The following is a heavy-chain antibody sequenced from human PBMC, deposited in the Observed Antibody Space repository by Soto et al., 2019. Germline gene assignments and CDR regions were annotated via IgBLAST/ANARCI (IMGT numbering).Heavy chain of an antibody. Sequence: QVHHMQSGPEVRKPGASVQVSCKASGYTFSAYGIHWERQAPGQRPEWVGWINAGNGDTKYSQRFQGRVTITRDTSATTSYMELSSLTSEDTAVYFCATYIMGGTNYWGQGALVTVSS. D-gene: IGHD1-26*01. CDR3: ATYIMGGTNY. J-gene: IGHJ4*02. V-gene: IGHV1-3*01. CDR1: GYTFSAYG. CDR2: INAGNGDT.